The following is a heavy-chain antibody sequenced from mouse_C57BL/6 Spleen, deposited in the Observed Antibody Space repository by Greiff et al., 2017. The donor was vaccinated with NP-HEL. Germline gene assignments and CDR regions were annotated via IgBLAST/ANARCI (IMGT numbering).Heavy chain of an antibody. CDR1: GYTFTSYW. CDR2: INPSNGGT. Sequence: QVQLQQPGTELVKPGASVKLSCKASGYTFTSYWMHWVKQRPGQGLEWIGNINPSNGGTNYNEKFKSKATLTVDKSSSTAYMQLSSLTSEDSAVYYCARNYYGSSYPSYAMDYWGQGTSVPVSS. J-gene: IGHJ4*01. V-gene: IGHV1-53*01. CDR3: ARNYYGSSYPSYAMDY. D-gene: IGHD1-1*01.